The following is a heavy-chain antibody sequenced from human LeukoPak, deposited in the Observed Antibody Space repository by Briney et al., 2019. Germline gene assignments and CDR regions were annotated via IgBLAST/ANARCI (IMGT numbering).Heavy chain of an antibody. Sequence: PSETLSLTCSVSGGSISSSSYYWGWIRQPPGKGLEWIGNIYYSRSTYYNPSLKSRVTISVDTSKNQFSLKLSSVTAADTAVYYCARPDYYYYHMDVWGKGATVTVSS. CDR3: ARPDYYYYHMDV. CDR2: IYYSRST. CDR1: GGSISSSSYY. V-gene: IGHV4-39*01. J-gene: IGHJ6*03.